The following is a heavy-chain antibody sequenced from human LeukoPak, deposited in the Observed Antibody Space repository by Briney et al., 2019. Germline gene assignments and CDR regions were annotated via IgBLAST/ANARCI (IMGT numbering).Heavy chain of an antibody. CDR1: GGSISSYY. J-gene: IGHJ4*02. V-gene: IGHV4-59*01. Sequence: PSETLSLTCTVSGGSISSYYWSWIRQPPGKGLEWIGYIYYSGSTNYNPSLKSRVTISVDTSKNQFSLKLSSVTAADTAVYYCARDGSGSSRFGYWGQGTLVTVFS. D-gene: IGHD3-10*01. CDR2: IYYSGST. CDR3: ARDGSGSSRFGY.